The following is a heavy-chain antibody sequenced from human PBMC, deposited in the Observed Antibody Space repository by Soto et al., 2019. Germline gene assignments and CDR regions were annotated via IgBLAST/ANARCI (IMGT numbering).Heavy chain of an antibody. Sequence: QVQLQQWGAGLLKPSETLSLTCAVYGGSFSGHYWSWIRQYPGKGLEWIAEINHRGSTNYNPSLKKRGTNAGSTAQNPVPPPPGSGAAAGTACFYLARGLPRSIIPASAGTSYLVGSLGQGGLVTVSS. CDR2: INHRGST. D-gene: IGHD3-10*01. CDR3: ARGLPRSIIPASAGTSYLVGS. J-gene: IGHJ5*01. V-gene: IGHV4-34*01. CDR1: GGSFSGHY.